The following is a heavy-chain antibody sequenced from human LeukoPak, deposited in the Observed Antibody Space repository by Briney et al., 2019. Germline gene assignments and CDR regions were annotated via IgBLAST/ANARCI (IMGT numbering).Heavy chain of an antibody. CDR2: IYYSGST. V-gene: IGHV4-59*08. Sequence: SETLSLTCTVSGGSISSYYWSWIRQPPGKGLEWIGYIYYSGSTNYNPSLKSRVTISVDTSKNQFSLKLSSVTAADTAVYYCASQDYGDYLDYWGQGTLVTVSS. CDR1: GGSISSYY. D-gene: IGHD4-17*01. CDR3: ASQDYGDYLDY. J-gene: IGHJ4*02.